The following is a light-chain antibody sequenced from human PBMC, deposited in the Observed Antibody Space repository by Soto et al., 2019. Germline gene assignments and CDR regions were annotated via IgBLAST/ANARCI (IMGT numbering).Light chain of an antibody. CDR2: GAS. CDR1: QSIRTN. Sequence: EIVMTQSPATLSVSPGERATLSCRASQSIRTNLAWYQQKPGQAPRLLMYGASTRATGIPARFSGSGSGTEFTLTINSLQSEDFAGYYCKHYNTWPGFGQGTKLEIK. CDR3: KHYNTWPG. J-gene: IGKJ2*01. V-gene: IGKV3-15*01.